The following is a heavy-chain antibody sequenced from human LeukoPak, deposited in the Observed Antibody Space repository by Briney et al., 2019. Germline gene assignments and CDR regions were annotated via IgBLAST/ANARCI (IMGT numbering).Heavy chain of an antibody. J-gene: IGHJ5*02. CDR2: ISGSGGST. CDR1: GFTSSSYA. Sequence: GGSLRLSCAASGFTSSSYAMSWVRQAPGKGLEWVSAISGSGGSTYYADSVKGRFTISRDNSKNTLYLQMNSLRAEDTAIYNCAKEAYSGSYYWFDPWGQGTLVTVSS. V-gene: IGHV3-23*01. D-gene: IGHD1-26*01. CDR3: AKEAYSGSYYWFDP.